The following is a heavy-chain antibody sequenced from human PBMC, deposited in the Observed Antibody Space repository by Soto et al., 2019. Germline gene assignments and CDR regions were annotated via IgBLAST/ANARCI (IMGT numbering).Heavy chain of an antibody. V-gene: IGHV1-3*01. Sequence: GASVKVSCKASGYTFTSYAMHWVRQAPGQRPEWMGWINAGNGNTKYSQKFQGRVTITRDTSASTAYMELSSLRSEDTAVYYCAFPGRHCGSYSIAFDIWGQGTMVTVSS. J-gene: IGHJ3*02. CDR3: AFPGRHCGSYSIAFDI. CDR2: INAGNGNT. CDR1: GYTFTSYA. D-gene: IGHD1-26*01.